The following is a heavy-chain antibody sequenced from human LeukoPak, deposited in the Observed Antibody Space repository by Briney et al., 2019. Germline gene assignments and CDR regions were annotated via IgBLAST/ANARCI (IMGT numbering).Heavy chain of an antibody. CDR3: ARLSRFAEHPFDY. CDR2: IYTSGST. V-gene: IGHV4-61*02. D-gene: IGHD1/OR15-1a*01. CDR1: GGSIAGTSFY. Sequence: SETLSLTCTVSGGSIAGTSFYWSWIRQPAGKGLEWIGRIYTSGSTNYNPSLKSRVTISVDTSKNQFSLKLSSVTAADTAVYYCARLSRFAEHPFDYWGQGTLVTVSS. J-gene: IGHJ4*02.